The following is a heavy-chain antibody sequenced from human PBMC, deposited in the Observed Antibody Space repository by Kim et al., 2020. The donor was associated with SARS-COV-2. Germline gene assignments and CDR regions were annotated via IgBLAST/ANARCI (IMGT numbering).Heavy chain of an antibody. J-gene: IGHJ4*02. CDR3: ARGGVYNKPEHFDY. Sequence: PSLKSRVTISIDTAKNQLSLKLSSVTAADTAVYYCARGGVYNKPEHFDYWGQGTLVTVSS. V-gene: IGHV4-34*01. D-gene: IGHD1-1*01.